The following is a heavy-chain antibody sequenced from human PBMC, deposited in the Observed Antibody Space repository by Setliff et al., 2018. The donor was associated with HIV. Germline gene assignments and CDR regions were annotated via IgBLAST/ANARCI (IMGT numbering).Heavy chain of an antibody. CDR2: IYHNGST. J-gene: IGHJ5*02. CDR1: GGSISSYY. Sequence: PSETLSLTCTVSGGSISSYYWNWVRQPPGKGLEWIGYIYHNGSTYYNPSLKSRLIISVDTSKNQFSLELSSVTAADTAVYYCARGNNGYYYDSSGYYHWGQGTLVTVSS. D-gene: IGHD3-22*01. CDR3: ARGNNGYYYDSSGYYH. V-gene: IGHV4-4*09.